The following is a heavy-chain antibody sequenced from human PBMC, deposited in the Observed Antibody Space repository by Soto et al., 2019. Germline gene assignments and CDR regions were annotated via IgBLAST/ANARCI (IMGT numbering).Heavy chain of an antibody. CDR3: ARSNEEDGYNYRLRL. D-gene: IGHD5-12*01. CDR2: IIPIFGTA. J-gene: IGHJ4*02. CDR1: GGTFSSYA. Sequence: QVQLVQSGAEVKKPGSSVKVSCKASGGTFSSYAISWVRQAPGQGLEWMGGIIPIFGTANYAQKFQGRVTITAEESTSTAYRELSSMRSEDTAVYYCARSNEEDGYNYRLRLWGQGTLVTVSS. V-gene: IGHV1-69*01.